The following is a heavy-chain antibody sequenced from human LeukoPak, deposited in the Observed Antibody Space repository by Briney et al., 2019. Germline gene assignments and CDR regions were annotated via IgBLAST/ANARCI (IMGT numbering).Heavy chain of an antibody. Sequence: QSGGSLRLSCAASGFTFNTYSMNWVRQAPGKGLEWVSAISGSGGSTYYADSVKGRFTISRDNSKNTLYLQMNSLRAEDTAVYYCAKVLGPNGVCPGLSLTCGYYYMDVWGKGTTVTVSS. CDR1: GFTFNTYS. D-gene: IGHD2-8*01. CDR3: AKVLGPNGVCPGLSLTCGYYYMDV. J-gene: IGHJ6*03. CDR2: ISGSGGST. V-gene: IGHV3-23*01.